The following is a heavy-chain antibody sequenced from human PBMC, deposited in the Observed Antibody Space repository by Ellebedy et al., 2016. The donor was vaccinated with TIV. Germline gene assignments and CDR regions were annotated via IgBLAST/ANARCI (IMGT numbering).Heavy chain of an antibody. CDR1: GFTFSSYA. Sequence: GGSLRLSXAASGFTFSSYAMSWVRQAPGKGLEWVSAISGSGGSTYYADSVKGRFTISRDNSKNTLYLQMNSLRDEDTAVYYCARDQGGYEGYYYYGMDVWGQGTTVTVSS. J-gene: IGHJ6*02. V-gene: IGHV3-23*01. D-gene: IGHD5-12*01. CDR3: ARDQGGYEGYYYYGMDV. CDR2: ISGSGGST.